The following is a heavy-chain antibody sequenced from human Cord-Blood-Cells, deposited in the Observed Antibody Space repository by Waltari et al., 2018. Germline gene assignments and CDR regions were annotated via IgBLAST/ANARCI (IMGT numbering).Heavy chain of an antibody. CDR1: GYTFTSYA. Sequence: GYTFTSYAMHWVRQAPGQRLEWMGWINAGNGNTKYSQKFQGRVTITRDTSASTAYMELSSLRSEDTAVYYCARDRPYSSSWYDYWGQGTLVTVSS. D-gene: IGHD6-13*01. CDR3: ARDRPYSSSWYDY. J-gene: IGHJ4*02. V-gene: IGHV1-3*01. CDR2: INAGNGNT.